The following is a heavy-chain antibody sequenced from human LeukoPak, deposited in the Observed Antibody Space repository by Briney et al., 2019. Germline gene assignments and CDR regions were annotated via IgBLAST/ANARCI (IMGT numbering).Heavy chain of an antibody. J-gene: IGHJ4*02. Sequence: GASVKVSCKASGYTFTSYGISWVRQAPGQGLEWMGGIIPIFGTANYAQKFQGRVTITADESTSTAYMELSSLRSEDTAVYYCARTSMVRGVPDYWGQGTLVTVSS. CDR1: GYTFTSYG. CDR2: IIPIFGTA. V-gene: IGHV1-69*13. D-gene: IGHD3-10*01. CDR3: ARTSMVRGVPDY.